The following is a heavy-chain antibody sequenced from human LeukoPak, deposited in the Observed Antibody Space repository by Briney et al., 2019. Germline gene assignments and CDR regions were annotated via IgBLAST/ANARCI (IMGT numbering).Heavy chain of an antibody. CDR3: RGIQLWARTYGFDI. V-gene: IGHV3-7*01. J-gene: IGHJ3*02. CDR1: GFTFSSYW. Sequence: PGGSLRLSCAASGFTFSSYWMSWVRQAPGKGLEWVANIKQDGSEKYYVDSVKGRFTISRDNAKNSLYLQMNSLRAEDTAVYYCRGIQLWARTYGFDIWGQGTMVTVSS. D-gene: IGHD5-18*01. CDR2: IKQDGSEK.